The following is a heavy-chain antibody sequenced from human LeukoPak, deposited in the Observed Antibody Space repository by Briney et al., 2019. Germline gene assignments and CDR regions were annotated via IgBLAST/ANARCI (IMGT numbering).Heavy chain of an antibody. V-gene: IGHV1-2*02. J-gene: IGHJ4*02. CDR1: GYTFTGYY. CDR3: ARDPIDARITQLLPSFDY. CDR2: INPNSGGT. Sequence: ASVKVSCKASGYTFTGYYMHWVRQAPGQGLEWMGWINPNSGGTNYAQKFQGRVTMTRDTSISTAYMELSRLRSDDTAVYYCARDPIDARITQLLPSFDYWGQGTLVTVSS. D-gene: IGHD2-2*01.